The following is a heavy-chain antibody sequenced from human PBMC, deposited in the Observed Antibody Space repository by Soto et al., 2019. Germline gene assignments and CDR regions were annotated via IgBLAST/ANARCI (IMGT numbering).Heavy chain of an antibody. J-gene: IGHJ4*02. Sequence: QVQLVQSGAEVKKPGASVKVSCKASGYTFTTYAMHWVRQAPGQRLEWMGWINAGNGNTKYSQKFQGRVTITRDTSATTASMELSSLRSEDTAVYYCARGSPLWGAYWGQGSLVTVSS. CDR2: INAGNGNT. CDR3: ARGSPLWGAY. V-gene: IGHV1-3*01. CDR1: GYTFTTYA. D-gene: IGHD3-16*01.